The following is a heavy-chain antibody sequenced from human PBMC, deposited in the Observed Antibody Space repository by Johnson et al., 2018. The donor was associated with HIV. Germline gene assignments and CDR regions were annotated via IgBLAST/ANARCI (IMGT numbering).Heavy chain of an antibody. CDR3: TTDWVDYYDSSGYFYDAFDI. Sequence: QVQLVESGGGVVQPGRSLRLSCAASGFTFSSYAMHWVRQAPGKGLEWVAVISYDGSNKYYADSVKGRLTISRDNSKNTLNLQMNSLKTEDTAVYYCTTDWVDYYDSSGYFYDAFDIWGLGTLVTVSS. D-gene: IGHD3-22*01. CDR1: GFTFSSYA. J-gene: IGHJ3*02. V-gene: IGHV3-30-3*02. CDR2: ISYDGSNK.